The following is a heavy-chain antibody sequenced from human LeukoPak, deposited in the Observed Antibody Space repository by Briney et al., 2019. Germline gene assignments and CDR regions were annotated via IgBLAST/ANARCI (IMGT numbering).Heavy chain of an antibody. D-gene: IGHD1-26*01. V-gene: IGHV4-30-4*08. J-gene: IGHJ3*02. Sequence: SQTLSLTCTVSGGSISSGDYYWSWIRQPPGTGLEWIGYIYYSGSTYYNPSLKSRVTISVDTSKNQFSLKLSSVTAADTAVYYCARAGSRDAFDIWGQGTMVTVSS. CDR2: IYYSGST. CDR3: ARAGSRDAFDI. CDR1: GGSISSGDYY.